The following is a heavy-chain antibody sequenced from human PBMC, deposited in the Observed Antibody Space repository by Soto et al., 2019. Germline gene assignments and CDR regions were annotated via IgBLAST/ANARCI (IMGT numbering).Heavy chain of an antibody. J-gene: IGHJ6*02. Sequence: PSETLSLTCIVSGDSVTSGSYYWTWLRQPPGKGLEWIGYISYTGRTKYNPSLQSRVTISVDTSKNDFSLNLSSVPAADTAVYFCAREWGLLPYYVMNVWGHGTAVTVSS. CDR1: GDSVTSGSYY. CDR2: ISYTGRT. V-gene: IGHV4-61*03. D-gene: IGHD7-27*01. CDR3: AREWGLLPYYVMNV.